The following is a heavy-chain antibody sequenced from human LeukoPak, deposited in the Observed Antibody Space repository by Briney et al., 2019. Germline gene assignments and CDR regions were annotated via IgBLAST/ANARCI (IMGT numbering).Heavy chain of an antibody. D-gene: IGHD6-13*01. V-gene: IGHV4-34*01. Sequence: SETLSLTCAVYGGSFSGYYWSWIRQPPGKGLEWIGEINHSGSTNYNPSLKSRVTISVDTSKNQFSLKLSSVTAADTAVYYCARVYSSSWYSYYYYGMDVWGQGTTVTVSS. CDR1: GGSFSGYY. J-gene: IGHJ6*02. CDR3: ARVYSSSWYSYYYYGMDV. CDR2: INHSGST.